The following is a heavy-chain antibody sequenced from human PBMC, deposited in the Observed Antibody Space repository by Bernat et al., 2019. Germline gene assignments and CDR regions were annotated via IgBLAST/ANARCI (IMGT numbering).Heavy chain of an antibody. Sequence: QLQLQESGPGLVKPSETLSLTCTVSGGSISSSSYYWGWIRQPPGKGLEWIGSIYYSGSTYYNPSLKSRVTISVDTSKNQLSLKLSSVTAADTAVYYCARQLDYYYGMDVWGQGTTVTVSS. CDR3: ARQLDYYYGMDV. CDR1: GGSISSSSYY. CDR2: IYYSGST. J-gene: IGHJ6*02. V-gene: IGHV4-39*01.